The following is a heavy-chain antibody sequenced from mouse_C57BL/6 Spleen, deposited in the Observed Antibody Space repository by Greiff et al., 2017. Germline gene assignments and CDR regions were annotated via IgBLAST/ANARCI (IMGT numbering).Heavy chain of an antibody. Sequence: VQLQQSGAELVKPGASLKLSCTASGFNIKDYYMHWVKQRTDQGLEWIGRIDPEDGETKYSQKFQGQAPITADTSSNTAYLQLSSLTSEDTAVYYWARLELGHFDYWGQGTTLTVSS. J-gene: IGHJ2*01. CDR1: GFNIKDYY. CDR3: ARLELGHFDY. D-gene: IGHD4-1*01. CDR2: IDPEDGET. V-gene: IGHV14-2*01.